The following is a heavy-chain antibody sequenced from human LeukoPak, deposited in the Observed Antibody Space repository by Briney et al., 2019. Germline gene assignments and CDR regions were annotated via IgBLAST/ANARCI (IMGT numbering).Heavy chain of an antibody. V-gene: IGHV1-69*13. D-gene: IGHD6-13*01. CDR2: IIPIFGTA. CDR3: ARVGAAAGPFDY. Sequence: SVKVSCKASGGTFSSYAISWVRQAPGQGLEWMGGIIPIFGTANYAQKFQGRVTITADESTSTAYMELSSLRSEDTAVCYCARVGAAAGPFDYWGQGTLVTVSS. J-gene: IGHJ4*02. CDR1: GGTFSSYA.